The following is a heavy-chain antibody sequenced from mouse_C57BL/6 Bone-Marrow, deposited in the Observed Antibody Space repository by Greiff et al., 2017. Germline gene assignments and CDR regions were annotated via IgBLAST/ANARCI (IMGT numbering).Heavy chain of an antibody. Sequence: EVQLQQSGAELVKPGASVKLSCTASGFNFTDYYMHWVKQRPEQGLEWIGRIDPEDGETKYAAKFQGKATITADTSSNTAYLQLSSLTSEDSAVYYCARGGVSAYRGQGTLVTVSA. CDR2: IDPEDGET. V-gene: IGHV14-2*01. J-gene: IGHJ3*01. CDR3: ARGGVSAY. CDR1: GFNFTDYY.